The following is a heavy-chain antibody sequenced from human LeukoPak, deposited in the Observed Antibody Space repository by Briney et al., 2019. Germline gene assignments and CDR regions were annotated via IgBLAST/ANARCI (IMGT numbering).Heavy chain of an antibody. CDR1: GGSFSGYY. Sequence: SETLSLTCAVYGGSFSGYYWGWIRQPPGKGLEWIGSIYYSGSTYYNPSLKSRVTISVDTSKNQFSLKLSSVTAADTAVYYCARQSTNDDFWSGYYPTYFDYWGQGTLVTVSS. J-gene: IGHJ4*02. D-gene: IGHD3-3*01. CDR3: ARQSTNDDFWSGYYPTYFDY. V-gene: IGHV4-39*01. CDR2: IYYSGST.